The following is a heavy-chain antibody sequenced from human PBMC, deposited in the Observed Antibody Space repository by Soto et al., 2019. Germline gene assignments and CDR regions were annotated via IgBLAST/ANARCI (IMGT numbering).Heavy chain of an antibody. V-gene: IGHV3-9*02. CDR1: GSTSNDHG. CDR3: VKDMEAGGAHS. CDR2: MIGNTGNT. Sequence: VQLVETGGGLVQPGKSLRLSCAASGSTSNDHGMHWVLQATGKGLEWVAGMIGNTGNTGYADSVTGRFTISRDTANNSLYLPMNSLRPDYTALYYWVKDMEAGGAHSWGKGTLVPVSS. J-gene: IGHJ4*02. D-gene: IGHD3-16*01.